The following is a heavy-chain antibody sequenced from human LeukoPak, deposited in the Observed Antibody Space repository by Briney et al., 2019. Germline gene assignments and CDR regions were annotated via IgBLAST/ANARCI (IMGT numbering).Heavy chain of an antibody. Sequence: GGSLRLSCAASGFTFSNYAMTWVRQAPGKGLEWVSIISDSGGSTMYADSVKGRFTISRDSSKNTLYLQMNSLRAEDTAVYYCAKGRGGTCAGGCYSRVFDFWGQGTLVTVSS. D-gene: IGHD2-21*02. CDR2: ISDSGGST. V-gene: IGHV3-23*01. CDR1: GFTFSNYA. J-gene: IGHJ4*02. CDR3: AKGRGGTCAGGCYSRVFDF.